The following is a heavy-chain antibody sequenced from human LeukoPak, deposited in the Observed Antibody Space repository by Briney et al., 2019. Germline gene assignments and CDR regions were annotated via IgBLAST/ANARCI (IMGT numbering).Heavy chain of an antibody. V-gene: IGHV4-34*01. Sequence: SETLSLTCAVYGGSFSGYYWSWIRQPPGKGLEWIGEINHSGSTNYNPSLKSRVTISVDTSKSQFSLKLSSVTAADTAVYYCARVRDRSSYFYDLDYWGQGTLVTVSS. CDR3: ARVRDRSSYFYDLDY. D-gene: IGHD3-22*01. CDR2: INHSGST. CDR1: GGSFSGYY. J-gene: IGHJ4*02.